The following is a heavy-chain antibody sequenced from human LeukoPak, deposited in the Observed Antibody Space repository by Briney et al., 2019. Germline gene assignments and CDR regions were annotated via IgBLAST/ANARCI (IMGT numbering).Heavy chain of an antibody. D-gene: IGHD3-10*02. V-gene: IGHV1-18*01. CDR2: ISGYNGNT. CDR1: GYTFTNSG. CDR3: ARAGDRLYSDF. Sequence: GASVKVSCKTSGYTFTNSGINWVRQAPGQGLEWMGWISGYNGNTNYAQKLQGRVTMTTDTSTDTAYMELWSLRSDDTAVYYCARAGDRLYSDFWGQGTLVTVSS. J-gene: IGHJ4*02.